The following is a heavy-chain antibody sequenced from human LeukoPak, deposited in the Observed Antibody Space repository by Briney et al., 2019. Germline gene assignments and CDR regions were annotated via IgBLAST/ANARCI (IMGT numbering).Heavy chain of an antibody. CDR1: GFTFSSYA. D-gene: IGHD3-16*01. Sequence: PGGSLRLSCAASGFTFSSYAMSLVRQAPGKGLEWVSVIYSGGSTYYADSVKGRFTISRHNSKNTLYLQMNSLRAEDTAVYYCARLRGGWVDYWGQGTLVTVSS. CDR3: ARLRGGWVDY. J-gene: IGHJ4*02. CDR2: IYSGGST. V-gene: IGHV3-53*04.